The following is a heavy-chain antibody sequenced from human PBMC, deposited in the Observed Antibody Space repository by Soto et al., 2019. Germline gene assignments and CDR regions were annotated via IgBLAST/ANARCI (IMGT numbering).Heavy chain of an antibody. CDR1: GFTFSNYW. CDR3: AITMVWGAISDYYYGIDV. CDR2: IKEAGSEK. D-gene: IGHD3-10*01. J-gene: IGHJ6*02. Sequence: PGGSLRLSCAASGFTFSNYWMSWVRQAPGKGLEWVANIKEAGSEKYYVDSVKGRFTISRDNAKYSLYLQMNSLRVEDTAVYYCAITMVWGAISDYYYGIDVWGQGTTVTVSS. V-gene: IGHV3-7*02.